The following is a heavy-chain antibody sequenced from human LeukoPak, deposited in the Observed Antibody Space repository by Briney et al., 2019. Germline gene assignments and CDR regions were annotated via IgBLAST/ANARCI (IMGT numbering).Heavy chain of an antibody. V-gene: IGHV5-51*01. D-gene: IGHD3-22*01. J-gene: IGHJ4*02. CDR2: IYPDNADP. CDR1: GYTLMNHW. Sequence: GEPLKISCKASGYTLMNHWIGWVRQPPGKVLDLMGIIYPDNADPTYRPSSQAQATFSADKPTTTVYLQWSALKASDTARYYCARQESYDNSGYSFDYWGQGTLVIVSS. CDR3: ARQESYDNSGYSFDY.